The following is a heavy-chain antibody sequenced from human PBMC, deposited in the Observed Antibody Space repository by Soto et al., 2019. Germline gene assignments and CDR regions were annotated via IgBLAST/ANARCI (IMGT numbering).Heavy chain of an antibody. Sequence: QVQLEQSGAAVKKPGASVKVSCKASGYTFTNYGISWVRQAPGQGLEGMGWISGYNGATKYAQKFQGRVTMTTDTSTSTAYMVVRSLRSDDTAVYYCAREKSSSWYWLDYWGQGTLVTVSS. CDR3: AREKSSSWYWLDY. CDR2: ISGYNGAT. J-gene: IGHJ4*02. V-gene: IGHV1-18*04. CDR1: GYTFTNYG. D-gene: IGHD6-13*01.